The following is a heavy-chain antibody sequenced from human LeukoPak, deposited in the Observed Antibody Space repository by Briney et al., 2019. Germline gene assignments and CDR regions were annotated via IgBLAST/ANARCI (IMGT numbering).Heavy chain of an antibody. J-gene: IGHJ6*03. CDR3: ARDGTGITIFGVVTPPTYYMDV. CDR2: INPNSGGT. Sequence: GASVKVSCKASGYTFTGYYMHWVRQAPGQGLEWMGWINPNSGGTNYAQKFQGRVTMTRDMSTSTVYMELSSLRSEDTAVYYCARDGTGITIFGVVTPPTYYMDVWGKGTTVTVSS. V-gene: IGHV1-2*02. D-gene: IGHD3-3*01. CDR1: GYTFTGYY.